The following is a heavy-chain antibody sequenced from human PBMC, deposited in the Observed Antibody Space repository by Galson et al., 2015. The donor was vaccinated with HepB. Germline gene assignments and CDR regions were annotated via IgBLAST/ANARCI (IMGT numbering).Heavy chain of an antibody. CDR2: TYYRSKWYN. Sequence: CAISGDSVSSHSATWNWIRQSPSRGLEWLGRTYYRSKWYNEYAESVKSRITVNADTSKNQISLQLNSVTPEDTAVYYCVRDGSWRFDYWGPGTLVTVSS. CDR1: GDSVSSHSAT. D-gene: IGHD2-15*01. V-gene: IGHV6-1*01. J-gene: IGHJ4*02. CDR3: VRDGSWRFDY.